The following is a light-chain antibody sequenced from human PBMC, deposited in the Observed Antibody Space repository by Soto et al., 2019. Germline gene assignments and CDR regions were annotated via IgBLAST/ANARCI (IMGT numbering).Light chain of an antibody. Sequence: QSALTQPASVSGSPGQSITISCTGTSSDVGSYNLVSWYQQHPGKAPKLMIYEVSKRPSGVSNRFSGSKSGNTASLTISGLHAEDEADYYCCSYAGSSGYVFGTGTKVTVL. CDR3: CSYAGSSGYV. J-gene: IGLJ1*01. CDR1: SSDVGSYNL. V-gene: IGLV2-23*02. CDR2: EVS.